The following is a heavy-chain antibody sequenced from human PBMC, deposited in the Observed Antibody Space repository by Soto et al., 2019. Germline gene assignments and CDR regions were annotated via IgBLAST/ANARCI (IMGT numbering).Heavy chain of an antibody. J-gene: IGHJ5*02. CDR3: ARVASSSALHTWGSDP. CDR1: GGSISSGAYY. D-gene: IGHD6-13*01. Sequence: QVQLQESGPGLVKPSQTLSLTCTVSGGSISSGAYYWSWIRQHPGKGPEWIGYIYYSGSTYYHPSLKSRVVISIDTSKNLFSLKLSSVTAADTAVYYCARVASSSALHTWGSDPWGQGTLVPVSS. V-gene: IGHV4-31*03. CDR2: IYYSGST.